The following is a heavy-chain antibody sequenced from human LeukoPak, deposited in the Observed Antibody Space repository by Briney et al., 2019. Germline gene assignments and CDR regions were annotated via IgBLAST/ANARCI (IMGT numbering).Heavy chain of an antibody. CDR1: GYTFTGYY. J-gene: IGHJ4*02. CDR3: ASTVEMATLDFDY. Sequence: ASVKVSCKASGYTFTGYYMHWVRQAPGQGLEWMGRINPNSGGTNYAQKFQGRVTITTDESTSTAYMELSSLRSEDTAVYYCASTVEMATLDFDYWGQGTLVTVSS. CDR2: INPNSGGT. V-gene: IGHV1-2*06. D-gene: IGHD5-24*01.